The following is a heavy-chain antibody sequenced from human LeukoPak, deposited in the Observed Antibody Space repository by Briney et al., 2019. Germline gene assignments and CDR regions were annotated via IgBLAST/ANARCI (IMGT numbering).Heavy chain of an antibody. CDR3: ARVPYDDYVFDY. CDR2: IHYSGST. CDR1: SAHTSSSY. Sequence: PSETLSLTCTVTSAHTSSSYSSWIRPTPPKALEWIGYIHYSGSTNYNPSLKSRVTISVDTSKNQFSLNLRSVTAEDTAVYYCARVPYDDYVFDYWGQGTLVTVSS. D-gene: IGHD4-17*01. V-gene: IGHV4-59*01. J-gene: IGHJ4*02.